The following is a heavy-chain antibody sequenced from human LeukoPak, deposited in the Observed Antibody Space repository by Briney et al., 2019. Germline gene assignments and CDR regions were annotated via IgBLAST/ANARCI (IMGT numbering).Heavy chain of an antibody. Sequence: SETLSLTCTVSGGSISSYYWSWIRQPPGKGLEWIGYIYYSGSTNYNPSLKSRVTISVDTSKNQFSLKLSSVTAADTAVYYCARDDCSSTSCYYHAFDIWGQGTMVTVSS. J-gene: IGHJ3*02. CDR3: ARDDCSSTSCYYHAFDI. CDR2: IYYSGST. V-gene: IGHV4-59*01. D-gene: IGHD2-2*01. CDR1: GGSISSYY.